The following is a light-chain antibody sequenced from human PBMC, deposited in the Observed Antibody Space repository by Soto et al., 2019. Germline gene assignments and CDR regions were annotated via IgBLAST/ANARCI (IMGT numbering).Light chain of an antibody. V-gene: IGKV3-20*01. CDR3: QQYGTSPLT. J-gene: IGKJ1*01. CDR2: GAS. Sequence: LSPGERATLSCRASQSVSSSYLAWYQQKPGQAPRVLISGASSRATGIPDRFSGSGSGTDFTLTISRLEPEDFAMYYCQQYGTSPLTFGQGTKVDIK. CDR1: QSVSSSY.